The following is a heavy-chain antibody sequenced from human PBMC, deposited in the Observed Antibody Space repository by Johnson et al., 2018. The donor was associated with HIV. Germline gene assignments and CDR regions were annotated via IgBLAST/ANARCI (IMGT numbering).Heavy chain of an antibody. D-gene: IGHD1-14*01. CDR1: GFTFSNYA. V-gene: IGHV3-30*04. CDR3: ARPTKPGDAFDI. Sequence: QVQLVESGGGVVQPGRSLRLSCAASGFTFSNYALHWVRQTPGKGLEWVAVISYDGSNRYYADSVKGRFTISRDNAKNSLYLQMNSLRAEDTAVYYCARPTKPGDAFDILGQGTMVTVSS. J-gene: IGHJ3*02. CDR2: ISYDGSNR.